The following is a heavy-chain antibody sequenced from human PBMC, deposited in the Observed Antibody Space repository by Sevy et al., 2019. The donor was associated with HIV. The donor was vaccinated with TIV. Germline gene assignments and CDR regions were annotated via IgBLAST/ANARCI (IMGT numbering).Heavy chain of an antibody. J-gene: IGHJ6*03. Sequence: ASVKVSCKASGYTFTGYYMHWVRQAPGQGLEWMGWINPNSGGTNYAQKFQGWVTMTRDTSVSTAYMELSRLRSDDTAVYYCARASLKGSSTSTHYYYYYMDVWGKGTTVTVSS. CDR3: ARASLKGSSTSTHYYYYYMDV. CDR1: GYTFTGYY. CDR2: INPNSGGT. D-gene: IGHD2-2*01. V-gene: IGHV1-2*04.